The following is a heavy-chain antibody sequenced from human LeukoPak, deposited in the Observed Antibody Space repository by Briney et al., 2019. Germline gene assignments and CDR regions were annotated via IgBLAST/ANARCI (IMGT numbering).Heavy chain of an antibody. Sequence: GGSLRLSCAASGFIFTNFWMAWVRQAPGEGLEWVATINEDGSERYYVDSVRGRFTISRDNAKRSLYLQMNSLRAEDTAMFYCARLPRTAAALWGQGTLVTVSS. CDR1: GFIFTNFW. V-gene: IGHV3-7*01. CDR2: INEDGSER. CDR3: ARLPRTAAAL. D-gene: IGHD6-13*01. J-gene: IGHJ4*02.